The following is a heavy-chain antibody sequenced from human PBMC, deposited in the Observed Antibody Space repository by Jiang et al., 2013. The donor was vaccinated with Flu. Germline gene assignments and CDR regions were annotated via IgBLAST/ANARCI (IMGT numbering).Heavy chain of an antibody. J-gene: IGHJ4*02. D-gene: IGHD5-18*01. V-gene: IGHV1-24*01. CDR1: GYTLTELS. CDR3: ATRGRYSYGAFDY. Sequence: SCKVSGYTLTELSMHWVRQAPGKGLEWMGGFDPEDGETIYAQKFQGRVTMTEDTSTDTAYMELSSLRSEDTAVYYCATRGRYSYGAFDYWGPGNPGHRLL. CDR2: FDPEDGET.